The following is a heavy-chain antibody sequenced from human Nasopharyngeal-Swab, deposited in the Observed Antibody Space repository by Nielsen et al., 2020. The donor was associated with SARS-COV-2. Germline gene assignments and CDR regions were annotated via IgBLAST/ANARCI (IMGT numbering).Heavy chain of an antibody. CDR2: ISGSGGST. J-gene: IGHJ4*02. V-gene: IGHV3-23*01. D-gene: IGHD6-19*01. CDR1: GFTFRSYA. Sequence: GGSLRLSCAASGFTFRSYAMSWVRQAPGKGLEWVSAISGSGGSTYYADSVKGRFTISRDNSKNTLYLQMNSLRAEDTAVYYCAKDLPFERIAVAGTAFDYWGQGTLVTVSS. CDR3: AKDLPFERIAVAGTAFDY.